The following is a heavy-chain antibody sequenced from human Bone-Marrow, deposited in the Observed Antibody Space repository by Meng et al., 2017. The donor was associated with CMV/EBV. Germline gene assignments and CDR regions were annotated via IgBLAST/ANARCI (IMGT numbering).Heavy chain of an antibody. J-gene: IGHJ3*02. D-gene: IGHD1-26*01. CDR2: FSDSGST. CDR3: ARDGGSGLGLVFDI. V-gene: IGHV4-59*11. Sequence: SETLSLTCTVSGGSISRHYWTWIRQSPGKGLEWIGYFSDSGSTNYNPSLKHRVTILVDMSKTQFSLEMTSVTAADTAMYYCARDGGSGLGLVFDIWGQGRMVTVSS. CDR1: GGSISRHY.